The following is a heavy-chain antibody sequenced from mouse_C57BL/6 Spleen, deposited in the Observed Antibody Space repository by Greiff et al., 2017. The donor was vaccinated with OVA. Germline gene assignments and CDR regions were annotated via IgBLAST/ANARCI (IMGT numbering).Heavy chain of an antibody. J-gene: IGHJ1*03. CDR1: GYTFTSYW. CDR2: IDPSDSYT. D-gene: IGHD3-1*01. CDR3: ANDGPHWYFDV. V-gene: IGHV1-50*01. Sequence: QVQLQQPGAELVKPGASVKLSCKASGYTFTSYWMQWVKQRPGQGLEWIGEIDPSDSYTNYNQKFKGKATLTVDTSSSTAYMQLSSLTSEDSAVYYCANDGPHWYFDVWGTGTTVTVSS.